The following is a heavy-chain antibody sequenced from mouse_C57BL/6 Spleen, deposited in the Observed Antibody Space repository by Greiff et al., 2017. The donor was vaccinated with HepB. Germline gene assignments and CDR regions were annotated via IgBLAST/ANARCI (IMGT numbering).Heavy chain of an antibody. J-gene: IGHJ1*03. Sequence: VQLKQSGPELVKPGASVKIPCKASGYTFTDYNMDWVKQSHGKSLEWIGDINPNNGGTIYNQKFKGKATLTVDKSSSTAYMELRSLTSEDTAVYYCARFPYYYGSNYWYFDVWGTGTTVTVSS. V-gene: IGHV1-18*01. D-gene: IGHD1-1*01. CDR3: ARFPYYYGSNYWYFDV. CDR2: INPNNGGT. CDR1: GYTFTDYN.